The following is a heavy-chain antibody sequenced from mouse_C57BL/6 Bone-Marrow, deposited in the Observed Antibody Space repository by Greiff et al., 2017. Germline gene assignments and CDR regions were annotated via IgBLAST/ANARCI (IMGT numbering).Heavy chain of an antibody. D-gene: IGHD1-1*02. Sequence: QVQLQQPGAELVKPGASVKLSCKASGYTFTSYWMQWVKQRPGQGLEWIGEIDPSDSYTNYTPKFKGKATLTVDTSASTAYMQLSSLTSEDSAVYYCARWGYGAMDYWGQGTSVTVSS. CDR2: IDPSDSYT. CDR1: GYTFTSYW. V-gene: IGHV1-50*01. J-gene: IGHJ4*01. CDR3: ARWGYGAMDY.